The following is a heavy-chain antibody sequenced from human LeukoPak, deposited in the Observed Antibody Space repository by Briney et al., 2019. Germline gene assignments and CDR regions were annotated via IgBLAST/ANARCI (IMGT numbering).Heavy chain of an antibody. CDR1: GFTFSSSA. D-gene: IGHD3-9*01. Sequence: GGSLRLSCAASGFTFSSSAMNWVRQAPGKGLEWVSTISGSGAYTYYAGPVKGRFTISRDSSKNTLYLQMNSLRAEDTALYYCVTNWSLDYWGQGTLVTVSS. V-gene: IGHV3-23*01. CDR3: VTNWSLDY. J-gene: IGHJ4*02. CDR2: ISGSGAYT.